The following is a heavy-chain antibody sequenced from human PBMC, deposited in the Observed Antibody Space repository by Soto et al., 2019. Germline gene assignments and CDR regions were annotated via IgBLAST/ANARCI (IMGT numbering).Heavy chain of an antibody. D-gene: IGHD3-22*01. J-gene: IGHJ4*02. CDR2: IYYSGTT. CDR1: GGSVNTAPYY. Sequence: QVQLQESGPGLVKPSETLSLSCTVSGGSVNTAPYYWSWIRQPPGKGLEWIGNIYYSGTTKYNPSLKSRVSISLDTSKNQFSLTLRSVTAADTAVYFCARDHHSFYDTSGYYPYFDYWGQGTLVTVSS. CDR3: ARDHHSFYDTSGYYPYFDY. V-gene: IGHV4-61*01.